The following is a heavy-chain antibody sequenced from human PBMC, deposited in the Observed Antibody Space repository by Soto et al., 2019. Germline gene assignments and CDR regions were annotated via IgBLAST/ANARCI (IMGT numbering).Heavy chain of an antibody. J-gene: IGHJ6*02. V-gene: IGHV3-7*01. Sequence: PGGSLRLSCAASGFTFRTYWMNWVRQAPGKGLEWVANIKYDGSDQFYVDSVKGRLTVSRDNAKNSLYLYMDSLRVEDTAVYYCARDPAAGGLDVWGRGTTVTVSS. D-gene: IGHD2-2*01. CDR2: IKYDGSDQ. CDR1: GFTFRTYW. CDR3: ARDPAAGGLDV.